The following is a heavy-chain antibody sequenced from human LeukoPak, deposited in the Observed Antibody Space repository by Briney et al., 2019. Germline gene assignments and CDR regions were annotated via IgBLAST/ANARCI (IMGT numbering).Heavy chain of an antibody. D-gene: IGHD6-13*01. CDR3: ARRTSGSSWHFDY. J-gene: IGHJ4*02. CDR1: GFTVSSNY. CDR2: IYSGGST. Sequence: GGSLRPSCAASGFTVSSNYMSWVRQAPGKGLEWVSVIYSGGSTYYADSVKGRFTISRDNSKNTLYLQMNSLRAEDTAVYYCARRTSGSSWHFDYWGQGTLVTVSS. V-gene: IGHV3-66*04.